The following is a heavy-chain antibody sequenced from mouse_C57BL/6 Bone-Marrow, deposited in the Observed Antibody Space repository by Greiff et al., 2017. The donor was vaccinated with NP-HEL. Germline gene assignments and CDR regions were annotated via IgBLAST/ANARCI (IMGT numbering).Heavy chain of an antibody. CDR2: IRNKANNHAT. V-gene: IGHV6-6*01. D-gene: IGHD1-2*01. Sequence: EVKVVESGGGLVQPGGSMKLSCAASGFTFSDAWMDWVRQSPEKGLEWVAEIRNKANNHATYYAESVKGRFTISRDDSKSSVYLQMNSLRAEDTGIYYCTRHHYYGYYFDYWGQGTTLTVSS. CDR1: GFTFSDAW. CDR3: TRHHYYGYYFDY. J-gene: IGHJ2*01.